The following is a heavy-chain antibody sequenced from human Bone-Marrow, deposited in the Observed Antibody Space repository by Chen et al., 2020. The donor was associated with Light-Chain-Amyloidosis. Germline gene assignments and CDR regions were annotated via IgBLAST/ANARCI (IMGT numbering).Heavy chain of an antibody. CDR1: GFPFSTYW. Sequence: EVQLVESGGGLVQPGGSLRLPCAASGFPFSTYWMSWVRQPPGKGLEWVANIKQDGSEIHYVDSVKGRFTVSRDNAKNSLYLQMNTLRADDTAVYYCARGDYYGYLDAFDIWGQGTMVTVSS. V-gene: IGHV3-7*01. D-gene: IGHD3-10*01. CDR3: ARGDYYGYLDAFDI. J-gene: IGHJ3*02. CDR2: IKQDGSEI.